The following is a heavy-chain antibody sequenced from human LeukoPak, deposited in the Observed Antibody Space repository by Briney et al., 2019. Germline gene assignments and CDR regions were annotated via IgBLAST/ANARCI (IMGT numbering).Heavy chain of an antibody. V-gene: IGHV4-39*07. CDR2: INHSGST. J-gene: IGHJ5*02. D-gene: IGHD2-8*01. CDR1: GGSISSGSYY. Sequence: PSETLSLTCTVSGGSISSGSYYWSWIRQPPGKGLEWIGEINHSGSTNYNPSLKSRVTISVDTSKNQFSLKLSSVTAADTAVYYCARSNGWFDPWGQGTLVTVSS. CDR3: ARSNGWFDP.